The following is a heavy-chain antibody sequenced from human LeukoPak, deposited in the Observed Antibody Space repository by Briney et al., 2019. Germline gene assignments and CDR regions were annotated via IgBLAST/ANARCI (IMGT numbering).Heavy chain of an antibody. CDR1: AGSISNYY. D-gene: IGHD3-22*01. J-gene: IGHJ4*02. CDR2: ISSRGST. V-gene: IGHV4-4*07. Sequence: SETLSLTSTVSAGSISNYYWSWIRQPAGKGLEWIGRISSRGSTNYNPSLKSRVTMSIDTSKNQFSLKLSSVTAADTAVYYCARTPIYYYDSSGYYNWGQGTLVTVSS. CDR3: ARTPIYYYDSSGYYN.